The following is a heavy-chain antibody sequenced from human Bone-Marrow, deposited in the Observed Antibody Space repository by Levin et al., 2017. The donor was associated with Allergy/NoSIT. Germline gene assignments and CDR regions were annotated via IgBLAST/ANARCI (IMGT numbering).Heavy chain of an antibody. J-gene: IGHJ4*02. D-gene: IGHD6-6*01. CDR2: ISYDGSNK. CDR1: GFTFSSYG. CDR3: AKSSSFDY. V-gene: IGHV3-30*18. Sequence: GESLKISCAASGFTFSSYGMHWVRQAPGKGLEWVAVISYDGSNKYYADSVKGRFTISRDNSKNTLYLQMNSLRAEDTAVYYCAKSSSFDYWGQGTLVTVSS.